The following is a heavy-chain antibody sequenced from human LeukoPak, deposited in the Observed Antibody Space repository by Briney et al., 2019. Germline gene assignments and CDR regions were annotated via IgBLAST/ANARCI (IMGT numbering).Heavy chain of an antibody. CDR2: ISAYNGNT. CDR3: ARDPIRSNGVLEDYYFDY. J-gene: IGHJ4*02. Sequence: RASVEVSCKASGYTFTSYGISWVRQAPGQGLEWMGWISAYNGNTNYAQKLQGRVTMTTDTSTSTAYMELRSLRSDDTAVYYCARDPIRSNGVLEDYYFDYWGQGTLVTVSS. D-gene: IGHD4-17*01. CDR1: GYTFTSYG. V-gene: IGHV1-18*01.